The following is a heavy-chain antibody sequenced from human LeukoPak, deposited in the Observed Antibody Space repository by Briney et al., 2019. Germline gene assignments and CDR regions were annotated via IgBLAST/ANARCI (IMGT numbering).Heavy chain of an antibody. D-gene: IGHD4-17*01. CDR1: GFTFSSYA. Sequence: PGRSLRLSCAASGFTFSSYAIHWVRQAPGKGLEWVAVISYDGSNKYYADSVKGRFTISRDNSKNTLYLQMNGLSAEDTAVYYCAREGDYADFDYWGQGTLVTVSS. CDR3: AREGDYADFDY. CDR2: ISYDGSNK. V-gene: IGHV3-30*04. J-gene: IGHJ4*02.